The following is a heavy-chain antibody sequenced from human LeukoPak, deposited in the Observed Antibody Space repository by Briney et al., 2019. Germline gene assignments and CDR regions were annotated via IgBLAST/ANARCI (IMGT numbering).Heavy chain of an antibody. CDR1: GGSISSYY. J-gene: IGHJ3*02. V-gene: IGHV4-59*01. CDR3: ARDRPGIAVAGDAFDI. D-gene: IGHD6-19*01. Sequence: SETLSLTCTVSGGSISSYYWSWIRQPPGKGLEWIGYIQNRGGTNYNPSLKSRVTLSVDTSKNQFSLKLTSVTAADTAVYYCARDRPGIAVAGDAFDIWGQGTMVTVSS. CDR2: IQNRGGT.